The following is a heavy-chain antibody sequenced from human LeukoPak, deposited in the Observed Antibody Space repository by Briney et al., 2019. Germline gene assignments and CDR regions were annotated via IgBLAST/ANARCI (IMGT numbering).Heavy chain of an antibody. J-gene: IGHJ2*01. CDR2: IYYSGST. Sequence: SQTLSLTCTVSGGSISSGGYYWSWIRQHPGKGLEWIGYIYYSGSTYYNPSLKSRVTISVDTSKNQFSLKLSSVTAADTAVYYCARGGPLGGGNPHGDRYFDLWGRGTLSLSPQ. CDR3: ARGGPLGGGNPHGDRYFDL. D-gene: IGHD4-23*01. V-gene: IGHV4-31*03. CDR1: GGSISSGGYY.